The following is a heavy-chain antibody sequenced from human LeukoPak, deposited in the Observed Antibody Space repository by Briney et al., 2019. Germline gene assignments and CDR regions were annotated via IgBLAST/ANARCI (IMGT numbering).Heavy chain of an antibody. CDR2: IIPIFGTA. V-gene: IGHV1-69*13. J-gene: IGHJ4*02. Sequence: SVKVSCKASGGTFSSYAISWVRQAPGQGLEWMGGIIPIFGTANYAQKFQGRVTITADESTSTAYMELSSLRSEDTAVYYCAIGYCSSTSCYAGLDYWGQGTLVTVSS. CDR1: GGTFSSYA. CDR3: AIGYCSSTSCYAGLDY. D-gene: IGHD2-2*01.